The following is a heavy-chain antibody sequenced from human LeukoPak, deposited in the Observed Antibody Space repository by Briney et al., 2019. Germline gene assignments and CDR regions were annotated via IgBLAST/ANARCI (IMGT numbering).Heavy chain of an antibody. CDR3: AKDLRITMVRGVFDY. Sequence: GGSLRLSCAASGFTFSTYSMNWVRQAPGKGLEWVSSISSSSTDIYYGDSVKGRFAISRDNAKNSLYLQMNSLRAEGTAVYYCAKDLRITMVRGVFDYWGQGTLVTVSS. J-gene: IGHJ4*02. CDR1: GFTFSTYS. D-gene: IGHD3-10*01. CDR2: ISSSSTDI. V-gene: IGHV3-21*04.